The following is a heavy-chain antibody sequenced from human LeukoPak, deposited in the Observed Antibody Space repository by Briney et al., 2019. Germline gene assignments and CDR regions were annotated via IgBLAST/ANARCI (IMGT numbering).Heavy chain of an antibody. CDR3: ARVDSGYGLFDP. J-gene: IGHJ5*02. V-gene: IGHV4-59*08. CDR1: FGSISSYY. Sequence: SETLSLTCAASFGSISSYYWSWIRQPPGKGLEWIGYIYYSGSTRYNSSLKSRVTISVDTSKNQFYLKLTYVTAADTAVYYCARVDSGYGLFDPWGQGTLVTVSS. CDR2: IYYSGST. D-gene: IGHD5-12*01.